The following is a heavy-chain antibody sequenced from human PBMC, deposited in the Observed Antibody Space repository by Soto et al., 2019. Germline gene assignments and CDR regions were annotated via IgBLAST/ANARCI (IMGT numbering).Heavy chain of an antibody. V-gene: IGHV3-30*03. CDR3: ARDSWAGGTTVVTHLFDY. D-gene: IGHD4-17*01. CDR2: ISSDGSNK. CDR1: GFTFSTYG. Sequence: QVQLVESGGGVVQPERSLRLSCAASGFTFSTYGMHWVRQAPGKGLEWMAVISSDGSNKYYTDSVKGRFTVSRDSSKNTLYLQMNSLRAEDTAVYYCARDSWAGGTTVVTHLFDYWGQGTLVTVSS. J-gene: IGHJ4*02.